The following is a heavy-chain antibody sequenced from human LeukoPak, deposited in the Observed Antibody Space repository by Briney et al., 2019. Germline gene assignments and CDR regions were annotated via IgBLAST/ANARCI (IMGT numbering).Heavy chain of an antibody. D-gene: IGHD3-3*01. CDR1: GGSISSYY. V-gene: IGHV4-59*01. J-gene: IGHJ5*02. CDR2: IYYSGST. CDR3: ARVTVAVYDFWSPGALNWFDP. Sequence: SETLSLTCTVSGGSISSYYWSWIQQPPGKGLEWIGYIYYSGSTNYNPSLKSRVTISVDTSKNQFSLKLSSVTAADTAVYYCARVTVAVYDFWSPGALNWFDPWGQGTLVTVSS.